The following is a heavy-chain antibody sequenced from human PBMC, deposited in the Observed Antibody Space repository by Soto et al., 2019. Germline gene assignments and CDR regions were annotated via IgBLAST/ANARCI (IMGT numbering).Heavy chain of an antibody. J-gene: IGHJ4*02. CDR3: ATESSGSSPLHFDF. D-gene: IGHD3-22*01. CDR1: GGSVSSGYHY. Sequence: QVLLEESGPGLVKPSQTLSLTCTVSGGSVSSGYHYWSWIRQPPGKGLEWIGYVYYSGSTYDNPSLGSRVTISIDTSKNQFSLKLNPVTASDAAVYFWATESSGSSPLHFDFWGQGALVSVSS. CDR2: VYYSGST. V-gene: IGHV4-30-4*01.